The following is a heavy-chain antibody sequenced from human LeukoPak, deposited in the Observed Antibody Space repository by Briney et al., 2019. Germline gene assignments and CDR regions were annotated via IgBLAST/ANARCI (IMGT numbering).Heavy chain of an antibody. CDR2: IYYSGST. V-gene: IGHV4-39*07. D-gene: IGHD3-10*01. CDR1: GDSISSNDYY. J-gene: IGHJ5*02. Sequence: SETLSLTCTGSGDSISSNDYYWGWIRPPPGKGLEWIGGIYYSGSTYYNSSLKSRVTISVDTSKNQFSPKLSSVTAADTAVYYCARGLVRGVIIPRLDRFDPWGQGTLVTVSS. CDR3: ARGLVRGVIIPRLDRFDP.